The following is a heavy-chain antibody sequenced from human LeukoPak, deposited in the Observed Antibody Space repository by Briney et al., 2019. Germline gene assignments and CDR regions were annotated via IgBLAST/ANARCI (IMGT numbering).Heavy chain of an antibody. D-gene: IGHD3-10*01. J-gene: IGHJ6*03. Sequence: SETLSLTCTVSGGSISSSSYYWGWIRQPPGKGLEWIGSIYYSGNTYYNPSLKSRVTISVDTSKNHFSLKLSSVTAADTAVYYCARHRYYYRSGSYYGAPYYMDVWGKGTTVTISS. V-gene: IGHV4-39*01. CDR3: ARHRYYYRSGSYYGAPYYMDV. CDR1: GGSISSSSYY. CDR2: IYYSGNT.